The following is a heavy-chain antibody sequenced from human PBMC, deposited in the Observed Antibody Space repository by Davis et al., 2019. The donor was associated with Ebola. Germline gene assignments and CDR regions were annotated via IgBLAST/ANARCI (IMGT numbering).Heavy chain of an antibody. Sequence: GESLKISCAASGFTFRNFGMNWVRQAPGKGLEWVANIKQDGSAKYYVDSVKGRFTISRDNAKNSLDLQMNSLRAEDTAVYYCAREYEDVLGFLEWGKKRDYYAMDVWGQGTTVTVSS. CDR3: AREYEDVLGFLEWGKKRDYYAMDV. V-gene: IGHV3-7*01. J-gene: IGHJ6*02. CDR1: GFTFRNFG. D-gene: IGHD3-3*01. CDR2: IKQDGSAK.